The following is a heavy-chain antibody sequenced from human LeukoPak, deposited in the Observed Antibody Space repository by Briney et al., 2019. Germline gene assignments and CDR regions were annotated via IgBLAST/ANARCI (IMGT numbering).Heavy chain of an antibody. CDR3: ARGDIVVVPAAISSYYYGMDV. Sequence: GASVKVSCKASGYTFTSYAMHWVRQAPAQRLEWMGWINAGNGNTKYSQKFQGRVTITRDTSASTAYMELSSPRSEDTAVYYCARGDIVVVPAAISSYYYGMDVWGKGTTVTVSS. CDR1: GYTFTSYA. CDR2: INAGNGNT. V-gene: IGHV1-3*01. D-gene: IGHD2-2*02. J-gene: IGHJ6*04.